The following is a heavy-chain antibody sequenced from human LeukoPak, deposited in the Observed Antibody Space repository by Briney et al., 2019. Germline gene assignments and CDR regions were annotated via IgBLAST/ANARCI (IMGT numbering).Heavy chain of an antibody. D-gene: IGHD6-13*01. CDR1: GFTFSSYG. CDR2: ISYDGSDK. Sequence: GGSLRLSCAASGFTFSSYGMHWVRQAPGKGLEWVAVISYDGSDKYYADSVKGRFTISRDNSKNTLYLQMNSLRAEDTAVYYCAKGSRIAEGFYYYYGMDVWGQGTTVTVSS. J-gene: IGHJ6*02. CDR3: AKGSRIAEGFYYYYGMDV. V-gene: IGHV3-30*18.